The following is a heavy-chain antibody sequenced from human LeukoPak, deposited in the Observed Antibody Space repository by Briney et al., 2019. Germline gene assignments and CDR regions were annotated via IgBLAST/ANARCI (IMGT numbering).Heavy chain of an antibody. CDR2: IHYSGST. J-gene: IGHJ4*01. CDR3: ARGAALVTDKYFDY. D-gene: IGHD5-18*01. CDR1: GDSITSYC. V-gene: IGHV4-59*08. Sequence: SETLSLTCTVSGDSITSYCWSWIRQSAEKGLEWIGCIHYSGSTNYNPSLKSRVTISIGTSKKDFSLKLTSVTAADTAMYYCARGAALVTDKYFDYWGHGTLVTVSS.